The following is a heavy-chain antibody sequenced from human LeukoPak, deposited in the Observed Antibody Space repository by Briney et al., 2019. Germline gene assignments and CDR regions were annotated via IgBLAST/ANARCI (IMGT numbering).Heavy chain of an antibody. Sequence: PGRSLRLSCAASGFTFSSYGMPWVRQAPGKGLEWVAVISYDGSNKYYADSVKGRFTISRDNSKNTLYLQMNSLRAEDTAVYYCAKSRSSVAAFDIWGQGTMVTVSS. CDR3: AKSRSSVAAFDI. J-gene: IGHJ3*02. CDR1: GFTFSSYG. V-gene: IGHV3-30*18. CDR2: ISYDGSNK.